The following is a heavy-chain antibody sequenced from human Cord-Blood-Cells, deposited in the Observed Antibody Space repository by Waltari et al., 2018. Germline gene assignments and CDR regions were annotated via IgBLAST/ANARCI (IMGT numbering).Heavy chain of an antibody. CDR2: INHSGST. J-gene: IGHJ4*02. Sequence: QVRLQQWGAGLLKPSETLSLTCAVYGGSFSGYYWSWIRQPPGKGLEWIGEINHSGSTNYNPSLKSRVTISVDTSKNQFSLKLSSVTAADTAVYYCARVRHVFYFDYWGQGTLVTVSS. CDR1: GGSFSGYY. V-gene: IGHV4-34*01. CDR3: ARVRHVFYFDY.